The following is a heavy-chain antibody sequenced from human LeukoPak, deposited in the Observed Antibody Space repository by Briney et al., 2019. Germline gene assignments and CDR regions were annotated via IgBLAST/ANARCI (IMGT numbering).Heavy chain of an antibody. CDR3: ARGSSSWYGEVDRGYFDY. V-gene: IGHV1-69*13. CDR1: GGTFSSYA. Sequence: ASVKVSCKAAGGTFSSYAISWGRQAPGQGLELMGGVIPIFGTANYAKKFQGRVTITADESTSTAYMELSSLRSEDTAVYYCARGSSSWYGEVDRGYFDYWGQGTLVTVSS. CDR2: VIPIFGTA. D-gene: IGHD6-13*01. J-gene: IGHJ4*02.